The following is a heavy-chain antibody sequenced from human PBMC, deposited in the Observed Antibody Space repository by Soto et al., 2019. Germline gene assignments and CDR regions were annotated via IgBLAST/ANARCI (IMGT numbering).Heavy chain of an antibody. CDR1: GFSLSTSGVG. CDR3: AHSNDPGIVGAHFDY. D-gene: IGHD1-26*01. J-gene: IGHJ4*02. CDR2: IYWNDDK. V-gene: IGHV2-5*01. Sequence: SGPTLVNPTQTLTLTCTFSGFSLSTSGVGVGWIRQPPGKALEWLALIYWNDDKRYSPSLRSRLTITKDTSKNQVVLTMTNMDPVDTATYYCAHSNDPGIVGAHFDYWGQGTLVTVSS.